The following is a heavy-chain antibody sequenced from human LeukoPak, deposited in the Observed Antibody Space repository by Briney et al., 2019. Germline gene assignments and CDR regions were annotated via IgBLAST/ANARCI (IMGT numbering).Heavy chain of an antibody. J-gene: IGHJ4*02. CDR1: GYTFTSYY. CDR3: ARGPRYYDFWSGYCDY. Sequence: AASVKVSCKASGYTFTSYYMHWVRQTPGQGLEWMGIINPSGGSTSYAQKFQGRVTMTRDTSISTAYMELSRLRSDDTAVYYCARGPRYYDFWSGYCDYWGQGTLVTVSS. D-gene: IGHD3-3*01. V-gene: IGHV1-46*01. CDR2: INPSGGST.